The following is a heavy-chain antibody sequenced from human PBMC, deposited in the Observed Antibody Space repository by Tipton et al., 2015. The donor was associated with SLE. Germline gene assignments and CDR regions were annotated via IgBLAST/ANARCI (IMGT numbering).Heavy chain of an antibody. J-gene: IGHJ4*02. D-gene: IGHD1-26*01. CDR3: ARGSGYFDY. CDR2: IYYSGST. Sequence: LRLSCTVSRGSISSYHWSWIRQPPGKGLEWIGYIYYSGSTNYNPSLKSRVTISVDTSKNQFSLKLSSVTAADTAVYYCARGSGYFDYWGQGTLVTVSS. V-gene: IGHV4-59*01. CDR1: RGSISSYH.